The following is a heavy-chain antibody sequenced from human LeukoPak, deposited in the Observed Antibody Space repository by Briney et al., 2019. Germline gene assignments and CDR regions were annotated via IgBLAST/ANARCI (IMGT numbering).Heavy chain of an antibody. V-gene: IGHV3-23*01. CDR2: ISGSGGST. CDR1: GFTFSSYA. J-gene: IGHJ4*02. D-gene: IGHD3-22*01. CDR3: AKMDYDSSGYYYYFDY. Sequence: GGSLRLSCAASGFTFSSYAMSWVRQAPGKGLGWVSAISGSGGSTYYADSVKGRFTISRDNSKNTPYLQMNSLRAEDTAVYYCAKMDYDSSGYYYYFDYWGQGTLVTVSS.